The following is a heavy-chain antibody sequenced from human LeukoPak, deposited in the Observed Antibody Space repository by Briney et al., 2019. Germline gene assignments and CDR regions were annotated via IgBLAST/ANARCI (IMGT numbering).Heavy chain of an antibody. D-gene: IGHD3-16*01. V-gene: IGHV3-48*03. CDR1: GFSFSSYE. CDR3: VRVGNSLNYFDC. J-gene: IGHJ4*02. Sequence: PGGSLRLSCAASGFSFSSYEMNWVRQAPGKGLEWVSYIRRSGITTYYADSVKGRFTISRDNAKDSLYLQMNSLRAEDTAVYYCVRVGNSLNYFDCWGQGTLVTVSS. CDR2: IRRSGITT.